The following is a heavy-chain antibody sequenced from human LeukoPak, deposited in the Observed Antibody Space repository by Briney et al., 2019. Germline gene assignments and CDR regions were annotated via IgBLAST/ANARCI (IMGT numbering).Heavy chain of an antibody. J-gene: IGHJ4*02. CDR1: GFTVSSNY. D-gene: IGHD5-24*01. CDR3: ARGEMATVVDY. Sequence: GGSLRLSCVASGFTVSSNYMHWVRQAPGRGLEWVSIIYSGGTTYHADSVKGRFTISRDNSKNTVYLQMNSLRAEDTALYYCARGEMATVVDYWGQGTLVTVSS. CDR2: IYSGGTT. V-gene: IGHV3-53*01.